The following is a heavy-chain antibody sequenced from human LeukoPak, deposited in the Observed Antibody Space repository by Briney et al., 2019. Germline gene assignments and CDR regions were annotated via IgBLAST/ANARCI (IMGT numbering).Heavy chain of an antibody. CDR2: IYYSGST. J-gene: IGHJ6*03. Sequence: SETLSLTCTVSGGSISGYYWSWIRQPPGKGLEWIGYIYYSGSTKYNPSLKSRVAISIDTSSNQFSLRLSSVTAADTAVYYCAREKYSSSPYYYVDVCGKGTTVTVSS. V-gene: IGHV4-59*01. CDR3: AREKYSSSPYYYVDV. D-gene: IGHD6-13*01. CDR1: GGSISGYY.